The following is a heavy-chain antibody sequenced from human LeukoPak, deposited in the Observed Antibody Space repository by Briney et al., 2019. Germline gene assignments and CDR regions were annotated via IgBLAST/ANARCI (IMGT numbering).Heavy chain of an antibody. J-gene: IGHJ1*01. Sequence: PSETLSLTCTVSGGSISSYYWSWIRQPPGKGLEWIGYIYYSGSTNYNPSLQRRVTISVDTSKNQFSLKLSSVTAADTAVYYCAGGYSPEYFQHWGQGTLVTVSS. V-gene: IGHV4-59*01. D-gene: IGHD1-14*01. CDR3: AGGYSPEYFQH. CDR1: GGSISSYY. CDR2: IYYSGST.